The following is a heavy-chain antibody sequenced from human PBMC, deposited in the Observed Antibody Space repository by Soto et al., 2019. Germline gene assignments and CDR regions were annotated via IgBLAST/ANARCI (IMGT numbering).Heavy chain of an antibody. CDR3: AREGINNYNEYYFDS. J-gene: IGHJ4*02. V-gene: IGHV3-21*01. D-gene: IGHD4-4*01. CDR2: ISGSGNYT. CDR1: GFTFSTYS. Sequence: GWSLRLSCAASGFTFSTYSMNLVRQAPGKGLEWVSSISGSGNYTHYADFLRGRFTISRDNAKTSLYLQMNSLRAEDTAVYYCAREGINNYNEYYFDSWGEGTVVTVS.